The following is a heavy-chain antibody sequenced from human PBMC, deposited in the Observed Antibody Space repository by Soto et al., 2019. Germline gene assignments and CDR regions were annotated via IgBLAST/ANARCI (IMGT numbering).Heavy chain of an antibody. J-gene: IGHJ4*02. CDR1: GFTFSSYG. V-gene: IGHV3-33*01. D-gene: IGHD3-10*01. CDR2: IWYDGSNK. Sequence: QVQLVESGGGVVQPGRSLRLSCAASGFTFSSYGMHWVRQAPGKGLEWVAVIWYDGSNKYYADSVKGRFTISRDNSKNTLYLQMNSLRAEDTAVYYCARDGLGGSGSYKARVVYWGQGTLVTVSS. CDR3: ARDGLGGSGSYKARVVY.